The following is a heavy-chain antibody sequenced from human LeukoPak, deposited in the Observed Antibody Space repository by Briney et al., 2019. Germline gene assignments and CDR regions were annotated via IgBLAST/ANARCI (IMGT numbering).Heavy chain of an antibody. D-gene: IGHD3-10*01. CDR1: GGSFSGYY. Sequence: PSETLSLTCAVYGGSFSGYYWSWIRQPPGKGLEWIGTIYYSGSTYYNPSLKSRVTISVDTSKNQFSLKLSSVTAADTAVYYCARGRGWYYYGSGNWFDPWGQGTLVTVSS. CDR2: IYYSGST. CDR3: ARGRGWYYYGSGNWFDP. V-gene: IGHV4-34*01. J-gene: IGHJ5*02.